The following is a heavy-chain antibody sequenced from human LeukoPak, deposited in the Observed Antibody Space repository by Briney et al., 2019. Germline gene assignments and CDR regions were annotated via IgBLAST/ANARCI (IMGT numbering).Heavy chain of an antibody. V-gene: IGHV3-7*03. J-gene: IGHJ4*02. Sequence: GGSLRLSCAASGFTFGDTWMNWVRQVPGQGLEWVANIKQYGSEKFYVASVKGRFTISRDNGKSSLYLQMNSLRAEDTALYYCATSYDMGWLIGYWGQGTLVTVSS. D-gene: IGHD3/OR15-3a*01. CDR2: IKQYGSEK. CDR1: GFTFGDTW. CDR3: ATSYDMGWLIGY.